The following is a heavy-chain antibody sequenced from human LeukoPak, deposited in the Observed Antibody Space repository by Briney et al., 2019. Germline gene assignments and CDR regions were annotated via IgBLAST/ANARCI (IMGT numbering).Heavy chain of an antibody. Sequence: PSETLSLTCTVSGGSISSGDYYWSWIRQPPGKGLEWIGYIYYSGSTYYNPSLKSRVTISVDTSKNQFSLKLSSVTAADTAVYYCARWEVVVAVDAFDIWGQGTMVTVSS. CDR1: GGSISSGDYY. CDR2: IYYSGST. J-gene: IGHJ3*02. D-gene: IGHD2-15*01. V-gene: IGHV4-30-4*01. CDR3: ARWEVVVAVDAFDI.